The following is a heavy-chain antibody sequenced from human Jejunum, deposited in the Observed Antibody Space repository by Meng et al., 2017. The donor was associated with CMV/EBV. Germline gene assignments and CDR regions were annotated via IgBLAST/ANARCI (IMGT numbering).Heavy chain of an antibody. CDR1: DYC. CDR3: ARGREYYSDTTGYYSNWFDP. Sequence: DYCWSWLRQSPGRGLEWFGYISSSGNPYYNPSLESRSRVTISRDTSKNQFSLKLNSVTAADTAVYYCARGREYYSDTTGYYSNWFDPWGQGTLVTVSS. CDR2: ISSSGNP. J-gene: IGHJ5*02. D-gene: IGHD3-22*01. V-gene: IGHV4-30-4*01.